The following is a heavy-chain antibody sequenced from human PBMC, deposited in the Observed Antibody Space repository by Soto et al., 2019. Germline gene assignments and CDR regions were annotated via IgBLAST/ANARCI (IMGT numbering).Heavy chain of an antibody. Sequence: ASVKVSCKASGGTFSSYAISWVRQAPGQGLEWMGGIIPIFGTANYAQKFQGRVTITADESTSTAYIELSSLRSEDTGVYYCARVQGVLSFNFDYWGQGTLVTVSS. CDR2: IIPIFGTA. CDR1: GGTFSSYA. CDR3: ARVQGVLSFNFDY. D-gene: IGHD3-10*01. J-gene: IGHJ4*02. V-gene: IGHV1-69*13.